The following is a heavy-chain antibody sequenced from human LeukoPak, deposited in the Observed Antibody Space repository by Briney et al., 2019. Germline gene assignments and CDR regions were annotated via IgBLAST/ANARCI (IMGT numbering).Heavy chain of an antibody. Sequence: PGGSLRLSCAASGFTFSTYAMSWVRRAPGKGLEWVSSISGSGSSTYDADSVKGRSTISRDNSKNTLDLQMNRLRADDTAVYYCAKNRGSTGWSDYWGQGTLVTVSS. V-gene: IGHV3-23*01. CDR2: ISGSGSST. CDR3: AKNRGSTGWSDY. D-gene: IGHD6-19*01. J-gene: IGHJ4*02. CDR1: GFTFSTYA.